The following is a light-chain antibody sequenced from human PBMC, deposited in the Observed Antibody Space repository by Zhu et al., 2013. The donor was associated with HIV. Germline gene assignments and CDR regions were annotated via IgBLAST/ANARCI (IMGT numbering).Light chain of an antibody. J-gene: IGKJ1*01. V-gene: IGKV1-5*03. Sequence: DIQLTQSPSTLSASVGDRVTITCRASQSVSNWLAWYQQKPGKVPKLLIYGASTLESGVPSRFSGRGSGTEFSLTISSLQPDDFATYYCQQYNTYWTFGQGTKVEV. CDR1: QSVSNW. CDR2: GAS. CDR3: QQYNTYWT.